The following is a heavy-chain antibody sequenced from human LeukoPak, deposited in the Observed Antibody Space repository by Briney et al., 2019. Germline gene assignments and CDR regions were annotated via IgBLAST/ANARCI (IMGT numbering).Heavy chain of an antibody. V-gene: IGHV1-18*01. CDR2: ISAYNGNT. CDR3: ARGELMITFGGVIVAQFDY. CDR1: GYTFTSYG. J-gene: IGHJ4*02. D-gene: IGHD3-16*02. Sequence: ASVKVSCKASGYTFTSYGISWVRQAPGQGLEWMGWISAYNGNTNYAQKLQGRVTMTTDTSTSTAYMELRSLRSDDTAVYYCARGELMITFGGVIVAQFDYWGQGTLVTVSS.